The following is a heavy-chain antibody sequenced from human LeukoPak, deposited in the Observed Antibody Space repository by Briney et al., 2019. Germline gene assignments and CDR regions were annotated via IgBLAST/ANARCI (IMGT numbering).Heavy chain of an antibody. D-gene: IGHD6-13*01. CDR3: AREAAAGTHFDY. V-gene: IGHV3-33*01. CDR2: IWYDGSNK. CDR1: GFTFSSYG. Sequence: GGSLRLSCAASGFTFSSYGVHWVRQAPGKGLEWVAVIWYDGSNKYYADSVKGRFTISRDNSKNTLYLQMNSLRAEDTAVYYCAREAAAGTHFDYWGQGTLVTVSS. J-gene: IGHJ4*02.